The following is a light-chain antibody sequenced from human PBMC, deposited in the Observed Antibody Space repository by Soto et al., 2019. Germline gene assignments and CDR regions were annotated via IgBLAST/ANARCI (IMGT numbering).Light chain of an antibody. CDR1: QSVSSN. Sequence: EILMTQSPSTLSVSPGERATLSCRASQSVSSNLAWYQQKPGQAPRLLIYGASTGATGIPARLSGSGSGTEFILTISSVDSEDSAIYYCQQHNDWPTFGQGTRLEIK. V-gene: IGKV3-15*01. CDR2: GAS. CDR3: QQHNDWPT. J-gene: IGKJ5*01.